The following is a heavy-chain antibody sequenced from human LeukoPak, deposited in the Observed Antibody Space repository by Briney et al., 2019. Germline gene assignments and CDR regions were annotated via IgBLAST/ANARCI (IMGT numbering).Heavy chain of an antibody. J-gene: IGHJ4*02. D-gene: IGHD6-19*01. V-gene: IGHV3-23*01. Sequence: AGGSLRLSCAASGFTFSSYGMSWVRQAPGKGLEWVSAISGSGGSTYYADSVKGRFTISRDNAKNSLYLQMNSLRAEDTAVYYCARDVASSGWSRYFDYWGQGTLVTVSS. CDR1: GFTFSSYG. CDR3: ARDVASSGWSRYFDY. CDR2: ISGSGGST.